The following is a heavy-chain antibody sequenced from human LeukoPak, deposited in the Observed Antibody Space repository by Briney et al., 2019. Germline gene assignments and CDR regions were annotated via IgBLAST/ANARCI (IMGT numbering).Heavy chain of an antibody. CDR2: IYSGGST. CDR3: ATEHDYGGQIFDY. D-gene: IGHD4-23*01. CDR1: GFTFSSYW. J-gene: IGHJ4*02. Sequence: GGSLRLSCAASGFTFSSYWMSWVRQAPGKGLEWVSVIYSGGSTYYADSVKGRFAISRDNSKYTLYLQMNSLRAEDTAVYYCATEHDYGGQIFDYWGQGTLVTVSS. V-gene: IGHV3-53*01.